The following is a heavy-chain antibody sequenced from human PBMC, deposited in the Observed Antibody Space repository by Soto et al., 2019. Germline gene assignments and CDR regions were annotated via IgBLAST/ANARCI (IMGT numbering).Heavy chain of an antibody. CDR3: ARDLVTIFGVDYFDY. CDR2: VVSSVSA. D-gene: IGHD3-3*01. CDR1: GVSVRSYT. V-gene: IGHV4-4*07. Sequence: LSLTCIVSGVSVRSYTWSWVRQPANKGLEWIGRVVSSVSATYNPSLKSRVSISMDTPENQFSLKLSSVTAADTAVYYCARDLVTIFGVDYFDYWGQGTLVTVSS. J-gene: IGHJ4*02.